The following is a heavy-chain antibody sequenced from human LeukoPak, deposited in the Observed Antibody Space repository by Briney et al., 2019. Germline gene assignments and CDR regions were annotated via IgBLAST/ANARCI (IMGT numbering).Heavy chain of an antibody. J-gene: IGHJ6*02. D-gene: IGHD6-19*01. Sequence: PGGSLRLSCAASGFTFNNYAMSWVRQAPGRGLEWVSAISHSGDETFYADSVKGRFTISRDNSKNTLYLQMNSLRAEDTAVYYCVSGYSSYWHAAMDVWGQGTTVTVSS. CDR2: ISHSGDET. V-gene: IGHV3-23*01. CDR1: GFTFNNYA. CDR3: VSGYSSYWHAAMDV.